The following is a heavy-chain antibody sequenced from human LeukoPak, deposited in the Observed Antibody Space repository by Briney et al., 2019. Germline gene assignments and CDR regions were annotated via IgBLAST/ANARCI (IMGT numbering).Heavy chain of an antibody. J-gene: IGHJ4*02. CDR1: GYTFTSYD. CDR2: MNPNSGNT. D-gene: IGHD3-10*01. Sequence: ASVKVSCKASGYTFTSYDINWVRQATGQGLEWMGWMNPNSGNTGYAQKLQGRVTMTRDTSISTAYMELSRLRSDDTAVYYCARAPLWFGESGFDYWGQGTLVTVSS. V-gene: IGHV1-8*01. CDR3: ARAPLWFGESGFDY.